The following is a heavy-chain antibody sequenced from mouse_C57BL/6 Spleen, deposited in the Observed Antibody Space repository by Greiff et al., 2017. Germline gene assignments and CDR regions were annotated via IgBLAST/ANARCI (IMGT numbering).Heavy chain of an antibody. V-gene: IGHV1-81*01. CDR2: IYPISGHT. D-gene: IGHD2-3*01. CDR3: ARNGADGPRAMDY. J-gene: IGHJ4*01. Sequence: VQGVESGAELARPGASVKLSCKASGYTFTSYGISWVKQRTGQGLEWIGEIYPISGHTYYNEQFNGKATLTADKSSSTAYMELRSLTSEDSAVYFCARNGADGPRAMDYWGQGTSVTVSS. CDR1: GYTFTSYG.